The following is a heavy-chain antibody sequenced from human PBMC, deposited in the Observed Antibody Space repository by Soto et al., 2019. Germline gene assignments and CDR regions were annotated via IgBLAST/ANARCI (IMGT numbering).Heavy chain of an antibody. Sequence: GGSLRLSCAASGFTFDDYGMSWVRQAPGKGLEWVSGINWNGGSTGYADSVKGRFTISRDNAKNSLYLQMTSLRAEDTALYYCARVQALRITMVRGGYYYGMDVWGQGTTVTVSS. D-gene: IGHD3-10*01. CDR3: ARVQALRITMVRGGYYYGMDV. J-gene: IGHJ6*02. V-gene: IGHV3-20*04. CDR2: INWNGGST. CDR1: GFTFDDYG.